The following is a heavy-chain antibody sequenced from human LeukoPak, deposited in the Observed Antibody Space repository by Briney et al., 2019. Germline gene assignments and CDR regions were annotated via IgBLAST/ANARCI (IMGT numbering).Heavy chain of an antibody. J-gene: IGHJ6*02. CDR1: GYTLTELS. Sequence: ASVKVSCKVSGYTLTELSMFRVRQAPGKGLEWMGSFDPEDGKTVYAQKFQGRVTMTEDTSTDTAYMELSSLRSEDTAVYYCATGYLVTAGLMDVWGQGTTVTVSS. V-gene: IGHV1-24*01. D-gene: IGHD6-13*01. CDR3: ATGYLVTAGLMDV. CDR2: FDPEDGKT.